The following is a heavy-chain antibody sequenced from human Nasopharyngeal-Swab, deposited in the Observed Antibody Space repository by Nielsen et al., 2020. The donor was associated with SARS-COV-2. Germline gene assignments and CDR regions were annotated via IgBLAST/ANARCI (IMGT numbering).Heavy chain of an antibody. CDR1: GFTFSSYC. V-gene: IGHV3-21*01. D-gene: IGHD5-12*01. J-gene: IGHJ6*02. CDR3: ARDSETEYSGYDWGGYYYYYYGMDV. Sequence: GESLKISCEASGFTFSSYCMNWVRQAPGKGLEWGSSISTSTNYIYYADSVKGRFTISRDNAKNSLYLQMNSLRAEDTAVYYCARDSETEYSGYDWGGYYYYYYGMDVWGQGTTVTVSS. CDR2: ISTSTNYI.